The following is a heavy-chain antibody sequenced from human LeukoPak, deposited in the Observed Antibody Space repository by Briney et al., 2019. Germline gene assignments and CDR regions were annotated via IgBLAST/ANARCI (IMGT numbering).Heavy chain of an antibody. J-gene: IGHJ5*02. D-gene: IGHD6-19*01. CDR3: AKASRRWLVHDWFDP. Sequence: GGSLRLSCAASGFTFSSYAISWVRQAPGKGLEWVSAISGSGVSTYYADSVKGGFTISRDNSKNTLYLQMNSLRAEDTAVYYCAKASRRWLVHDWFDPWGQGTLVTVSS. V-gene: IGHV3-23*01. CDR1: GFTFSSYA. CDR2: ISGSGVST.